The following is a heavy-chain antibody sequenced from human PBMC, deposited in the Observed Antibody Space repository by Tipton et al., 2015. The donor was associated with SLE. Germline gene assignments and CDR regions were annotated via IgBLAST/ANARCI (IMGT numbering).Heavy chain of an antibody. CDR1: GFTFSRSA. CDR2: IRNSGDTT. J-gene: IGHJ4*02. CDR3: AKAGLNYCGDY. D-gene: IGHD3-10*01. Sequence: GSLRLSCAASGFTFSRSAMSWVRQAPGKGLEWVSSIRNSGDTTYYADSVTGRFTISRDNSKNTLYLQMNSLRAEDTALYYCAKAGLNYCGDYWGQGTLVAVSS. V-gene: IGHV3-23*01.